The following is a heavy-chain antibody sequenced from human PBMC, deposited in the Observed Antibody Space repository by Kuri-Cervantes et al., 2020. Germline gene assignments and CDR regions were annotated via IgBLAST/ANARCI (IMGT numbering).Heavy chain of an antibody. Sequence: SVKVSCKASGFTFTSSAVQWVRQARGQRLEWIGWIVVGSGNTNYAQKFQERVTITRDMSTSTAYMELSSLRSEDTAVYYCAADGGGHVLVRDFDYWGQGTLVTVSS. CDR3: AADGGGHVLVRDFDY. CDR1: GFTFTSSA. V-gene: IGHV1-58*01. J-gene: IGHJ4*02. CDR2: IVVGSGNT. D-gene: IGHD3-10*01.